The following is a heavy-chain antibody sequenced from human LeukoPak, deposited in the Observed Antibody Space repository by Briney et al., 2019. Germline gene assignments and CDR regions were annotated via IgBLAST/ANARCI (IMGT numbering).Heavy chain of an antibody. CDR2: ISSSSSYI. CDR1: GFTFSSYS. D-gene: IGHD3-3*01. CDR3: AREGRYYDFWSAQRRYYYYMDV. Sequence: GGSLRLSCAASGFTFSSYSMNWVRQAPGKGLEWVSSISSSSSYIYYADSVKGRFTISRDNAKNSLYLQMNSLRAEDTAVYYCAREGRYYDFWSAQRRYYYYMDVWGKGTTVTVSS. J-gene: IGHJ6*03. V-gene: IGHV3-21*01.